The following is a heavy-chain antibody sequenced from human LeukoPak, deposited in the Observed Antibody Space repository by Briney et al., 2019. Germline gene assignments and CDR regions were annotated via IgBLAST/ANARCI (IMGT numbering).Heavy chain of an antibody. CDR1: AFTFRSYG. CDR3: ARGIDYSNH. J-gene: IGHJ5*02. V-gene: IGHV3-7*01. Sequence: PGGSLRLSCAASAFTFRSYGMHWVRQAPGKGLEWVANIKQDGSEKYYVDSVKGRFTISRDNAKNSLYLQMNSLRAEDTAVYYCARGIDYSNHWGQGTLVTVSS. D-gene: IGHD4-11*01. CDR2: IKQDGSEK.